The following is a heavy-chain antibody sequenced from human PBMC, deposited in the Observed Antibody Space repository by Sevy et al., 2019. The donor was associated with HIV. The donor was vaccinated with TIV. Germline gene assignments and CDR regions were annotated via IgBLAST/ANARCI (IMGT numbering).Heavy chain of an antibody. Sequence: GGSLRLSCAVSRFTFRNFWMSWVRQAPGKGLEWVANIRQAGSEKYYVDSVRGRFTISRDNAKNSLFLQLNSLRADDTALYYCAKSYFGSGTSYGMDLWGRGTTVTVSS. CDR1: RFTFRNFW. J-gene: IGHJ6*02. V-gene: IGHV3-7*01. CDR2: IRQAGSEK. CDR3: AKSYFGSGTSYGMDL. D-gene: IGHD3-10*01.